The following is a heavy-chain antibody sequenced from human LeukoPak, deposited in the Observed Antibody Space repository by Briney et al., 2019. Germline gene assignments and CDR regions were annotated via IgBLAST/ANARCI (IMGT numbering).Heavy chain of an antibody. CDR2: LDPEDGET. Sequence: VASVKVSCKVSGYTLTELSMHWVRQAPGKGLEWMGGLDPEDGETIYAQKFQGRVTMTEDTSTDTAYMELSSLRSEDTAVYYCATVFLGYCSSTSCPRWFDPWGQGTLVTVSS. V-gene: IGHV1-24*01. J-gene: IGHJ5*02. D-gene: IGHD2-2*01. CDR1: GYTLTELS. CDR3: ATVFLGYCSSTSCPRWFDP.